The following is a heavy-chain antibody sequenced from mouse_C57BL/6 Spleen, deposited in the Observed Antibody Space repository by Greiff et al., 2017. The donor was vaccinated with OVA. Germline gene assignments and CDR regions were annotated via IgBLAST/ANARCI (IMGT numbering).Heavy chain of an antibody. J-gene: IGHJ1*03. CDR2: INPNNGGT. CDR3: ARGEPGPYWYFDV. Sequence: VQLKQSGPELVKPGASVKIPCKASGYTFTDYNMDWVKQSHGKSLEWIGDINPNNGGTIYNQKFKGKATLTVDKSSSTAYMELRSLTSEDTAVYYCARGEPGPYWYFDVWGTGTTVTVSS. CDR1: GYTFTDYN. V-gene: IGHV1-18*01.